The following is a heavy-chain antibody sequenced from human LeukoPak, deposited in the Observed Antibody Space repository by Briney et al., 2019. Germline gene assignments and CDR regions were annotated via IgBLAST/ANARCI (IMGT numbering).Heavy chain of an antibody. J-gene: IGHJ4*02. CDR3: GRNGGSYPFPSDY. CDR2: IYYTGST. CDR1: GGSISSSSYY. V-gene: IGHV4-39*01. D-gene: IGHD1-26*01. Sequence: PSETLSLTCTVSGGSISSSSYYWGWIRQPPGKGLEWIGSIYYTGSTYQNPSLKSRVTISVDTSKNQFSLKVNSVTAADTAVYYCGRNGGSYPFPSDYWGQGTLVTVSS.